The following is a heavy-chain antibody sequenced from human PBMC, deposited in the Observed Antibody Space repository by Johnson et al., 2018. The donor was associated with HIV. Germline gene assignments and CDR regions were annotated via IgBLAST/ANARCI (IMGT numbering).Heavy chain of an antibody. CDR1: ALTFNNAW. D-gene: IGHD3-22*01. CDR2: IKSKTDGGTR. J-gene: IGHJ3*02. V-gene: IGHV3-15*01. Sequence: VQLVESGGGLVKPGGSLRLSCAASALTFNNAWMNWVRQAPGKGLEWVGRIKSKTDGGTRDYAAPVKGRVIISRDDSKSTLYLEPSSLRAEDTAVNYRAGDRSDMIPTQGPEDAFDIWGQGTLVTVSS. CDR3: AGDRSDMIPTQGPEDAFDI.